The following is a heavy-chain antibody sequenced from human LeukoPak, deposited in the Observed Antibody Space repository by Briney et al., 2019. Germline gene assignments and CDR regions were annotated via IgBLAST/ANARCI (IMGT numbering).Heavy chain of an antibody. J-gene: IGHJ4*02. V-gene: IGHV4-34*01. Sequence: SETLSLTCAVYGGSFSGYYWSWIRQPPGKGLEWIGEINHSGSTNYNPSLKSRVTISVDTSKNQFSLKLSSVTAADTAVYYCARGFYGDYVGTYFDYWGQGTLVTVSS. D-gene: IGHD4-17*01. CDR1: GGSFSGYY. CDR2: INHSGST. CDR3: ARGFYGDYVGTYFDY.